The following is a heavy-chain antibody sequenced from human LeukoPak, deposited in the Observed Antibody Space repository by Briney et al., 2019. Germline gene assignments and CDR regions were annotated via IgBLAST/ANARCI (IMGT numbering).Heavy chain of an antibody. CDR3: ARVYRRIYCSGGSCYPLTSDDAFDI. V-gene: IGHV1-2*06. D-gene: IGHD2-15*01. Sequence: ASVKVSXKASGYTFTGYYMHWVRQAPGQGLDWMGRINPNSGGTNYAQKCQGRVTMTRDTSISTAYMELSRLRSDDTAVYYCARVYRRIYCSGGSCYPLTSDDAFDIWGQGTMVTVSS. CDR1: GYTFTGYY. J-gene: IGHJ3*02. CDR2: INPNSGGT.